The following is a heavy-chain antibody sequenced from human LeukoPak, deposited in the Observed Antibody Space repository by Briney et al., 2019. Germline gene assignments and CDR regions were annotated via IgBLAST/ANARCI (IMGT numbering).Heavy chain of an antibody. Sequence: GGSLRLSCAASGFTFSSYAMNWVRQAPGRGLEWVSAICSNDNNTYYANSVKGRFTISRDNSKNTLSLQLNSLRAEDTAVYYCAKGPSSSCYSAPNYWGQGNLVTASS. CDR2: ICSNDNNT. V-gene: IGHV3-23*01. D-gene: IGHD2-15*01. CDR3: AKGPSSSCYSAPNY. J-gene: IGHJ4*02. CDR1: GFTFSSYA.